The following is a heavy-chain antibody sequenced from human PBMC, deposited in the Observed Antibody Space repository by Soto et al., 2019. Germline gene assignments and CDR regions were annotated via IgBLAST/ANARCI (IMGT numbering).Heavy chain of an antibody. CDR1: GGTFSSYT. J-gene: IGHJ2*01. CDR2: IIPILGIA. V-gene: IGHV1-69*02. Sequence: QVQLVQSGAEVKKPGSSVKVSCKASGGTFSSYTISWVRQAPGQGLEWMGRIIPILGIANYAQKFQGRVTITGDKSRSAAYMEVRRPRSEDTAVYYCARDGGGVVVPAADWYFDLWGRGTLVTVSS. D-gene: IGHD2-2*01. CDR3: ARDGGGVVVPAADWYFDL.